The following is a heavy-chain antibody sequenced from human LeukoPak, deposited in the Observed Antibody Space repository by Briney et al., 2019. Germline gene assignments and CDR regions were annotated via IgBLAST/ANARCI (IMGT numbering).Heavy chain of an antibody. J-gene: IGHJ3*02. CDR3: TPLLTTVVTGSAFDI. Sequence: GSLRLSCVASGFTFSNAWMSWVRQAPGKGLEWVGRIKSKTGGGTTDYTAPVKGRFSISRDDSKNTLYLQMNSLKTEDTAVYYCTPLLTTVVTGSAFDIWGQGTMVTVSS. CDR1: GFTFSNAW. V-gene: IGHV3-15*01. D-gene: IGHD4-23*01. CDR2: IKSKTGGGTT.